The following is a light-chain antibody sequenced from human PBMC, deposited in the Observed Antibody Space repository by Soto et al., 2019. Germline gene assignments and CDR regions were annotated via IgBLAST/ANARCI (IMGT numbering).Light chain of an antibody. Sequence: EIEMTQLPSTLSVSPGERATLSCRASQSVRTSLAWYQQKPGQAPRLLIYGASTRATGVPARFSGSGSGTEFTLTINTLQSDDFAVYYCQQYNNWPPITFDQGTRLEIK. CDR3: QQYNNWPPIT. CDR1: QSVRTS. V-gene: IGKV3-15*01. CDR2: GAS. J-gene: IGKJ5*01.